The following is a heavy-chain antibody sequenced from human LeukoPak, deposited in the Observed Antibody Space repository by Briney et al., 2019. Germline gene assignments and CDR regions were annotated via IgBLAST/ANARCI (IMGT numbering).Heavy chain of an antibody. Sequence: GASVKVSCKASGYTFTSYYIHWVRQAPGQGLEWMGWINPNSGGTNYAQKFQGRVTMTRDTSISTAYMELSRLRSDDTAVYYCARDSRIQLWLPYYYYYYMDVWGKGTTVTISS. CDR2: INPNSGGT. CDR3: ARDSRIQLWLPYYYYYYMDV. CDR1: GYTFTSYY. V-gene: IGHV1-2*02. J-gene: IGHJ6*03. D-gene: IGHD5-18*01.